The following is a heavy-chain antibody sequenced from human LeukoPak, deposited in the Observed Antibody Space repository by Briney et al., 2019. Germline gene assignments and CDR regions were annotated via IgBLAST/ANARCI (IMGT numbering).Heavy chain of an antibody. D-gene: IGHD4-11*01. V-gene: IGHV3-30*02. CDR1: GFIFSTYG. CDR3: AKGGMTTFQYYMDV. J-gene: IGHJ6*03. Sequence: GGSLRLSCAASGFIFSTYGMYWVRQVPGKGLEGVAFIRFDGSNKYYADSVKGRFTISRDNSKNTLYLQMNSLRAEDTAIYYCAKGGMTTFQYYMDVWGKGTTITISS. CDR2: IRFDGSNK.